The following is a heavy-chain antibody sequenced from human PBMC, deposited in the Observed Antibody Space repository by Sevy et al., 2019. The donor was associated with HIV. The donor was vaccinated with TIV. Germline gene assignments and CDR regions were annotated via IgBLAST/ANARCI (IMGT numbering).Heavy chain of an antibody. D-gene: IGHD2-2*01. CDR3: TSVYCSRTSCYGCSYFDY. CDR1: GFTFSGSA. CDR2: IRSKANSYAT. V-gene: IGHV3-73*01. J-gene: IGHJ4*02. Sequence: GGSLRLSCAASGFTFSGSAMHWVRQASGKGLEWVGRIRSKANSYATAYAASVKGRFTISRDDSKNTAYLQMNSLKTEDTAVYYCTSVYCSRTSCYGCSYFDYWGQGTLVTVSS.